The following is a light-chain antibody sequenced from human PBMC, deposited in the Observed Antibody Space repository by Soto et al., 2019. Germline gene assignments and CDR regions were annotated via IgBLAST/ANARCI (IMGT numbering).Light chain of an antibody. V-gene: IGKV1-5*03. CDR1: QSISSY. CDR3: QHYNSYSEA. CDR2: KAS. Sequence: DIQMTQSPSSLSASVGDRVTITCRASQSISSYLAWYHQKPGKAPKLLIYKASTLKSGVPSRFSGSGSGTEFTLTISSLQPDDFATYYCQHYNSYSEAFGQGTKVDI. J-gene: IGKJ1*01.